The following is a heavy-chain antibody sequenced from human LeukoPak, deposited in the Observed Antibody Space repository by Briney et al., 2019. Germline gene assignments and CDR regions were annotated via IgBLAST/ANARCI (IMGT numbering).Heavy chain of an antibody. CDR1: AYSFTSYW. D-gene: IGHD6-19*01. Sequence: GASLQIFCKGSAYSFTSYWNGWVRQMPGKGLEGMGIIYPGSCDTRYSPSFQSQVTISADKSISTAYLQWSSLKASDTAMYYCARSPPEYSSGWYPSFVDYWGQGTLVTVSS. J-gene: IGHJ4*02. V-gene: IGHV5-51*01. CDR3: ARSPPEYSSGWYPSFVDY. CDR2: IYPGSCDT.